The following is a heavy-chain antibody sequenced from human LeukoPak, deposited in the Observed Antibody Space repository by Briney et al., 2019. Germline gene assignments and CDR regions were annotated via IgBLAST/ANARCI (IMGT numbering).Heavy chain of an antibody. CDR2: IYYSGST. CDR3: ARRPNYDFWSGYFNY. D-gene: IGHD3-3*01. CDR1: GGSISSSSYY. J-gene: IGHJ4*02. V-gene: IGHV4-39*01. Sequence: SETLSLTCTVSGGSISSSSYYWGWIRQPPGKGLKWIGSIYYSGSTYYNPSLKSRVTISVDTSKNQFSLKLSSLTAADTAVYYCARRPNYDFWSGYFNYWGQGTLVTVSS.